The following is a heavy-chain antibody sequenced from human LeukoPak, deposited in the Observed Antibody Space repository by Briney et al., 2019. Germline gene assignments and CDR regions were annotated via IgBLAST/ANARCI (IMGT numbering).Heavy chain of an antibody. CDR2: IRYDGSRK. D-gene: IGHD2-21*02. V-gene: IGHV3-30*02. CDR1: GFTFSTYG. J-gene: IGHJ3*02. Sequence: AGGSLRLSCAASGFTFSTYGMHWVRQAPGKGLEWVSFIRYDGSRKYYADSVKGRFTVSRDNSKNTVFLQMNSLRAEDTAVYYCAKTVVVTGNPRAFDIWGQGTMVTVSS. CDR3: AKTVVVTGNPRAFDI.